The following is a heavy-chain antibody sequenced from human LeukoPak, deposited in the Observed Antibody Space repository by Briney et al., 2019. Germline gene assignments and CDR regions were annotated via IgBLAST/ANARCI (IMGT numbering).Heavy chain of an antibody. Sequence: PGRSLRLSCAASGFTFDDYAMHWVRQAPGKGLEWVSGISWNSGSIAYADSVRGRFTISRDNAKNSLYLQMNSLRTEDMALYYCAKDMSGYGGSFDYWGQGTLVTVSS. D-gene: IGHD5-12*01. CDR3: AKDMSGYGGSFDY. V-gene: IGHV3-9*03. J-gene: IGHJ4*02. CDR2: ISWNSGSI. CDR1: GFTFDDYA.